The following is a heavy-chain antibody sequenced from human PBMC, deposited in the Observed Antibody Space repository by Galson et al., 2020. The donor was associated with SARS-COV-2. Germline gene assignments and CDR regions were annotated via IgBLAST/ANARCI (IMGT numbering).Heavy chain of an antibody. J-gene: IGHJ4*02. Sequence: SCTVSGASISSGDFYWSWIRQTPGKGLEWIGHIFYSGTTDFNPSLWTRPSMSVDTSKNQFSLKLTSVSAADTAVYYCARDRRMTLSGVEVNHFDYWGQGSLVTVSS. CDR2: IFYSGTT. CDR1: GASISSGDFY. CDR3: ARDRRMTLSGVEVNHFDY. V-gene: IGHV4-30-4*01. D-gene: IGHD3-3*01.